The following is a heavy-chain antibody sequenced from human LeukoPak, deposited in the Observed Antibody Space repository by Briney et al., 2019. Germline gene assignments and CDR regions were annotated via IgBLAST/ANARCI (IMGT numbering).Heavy chain of an antibody. CDR1: GGSISSYY. J-gene: IGHJ5*02. V-gene: IGHV4-4*07. D-gene: IGHD3-10*01. CDR3: ARGLNDGSGSYYSNNWFDP. CDR2: IYTSGST. Sequence: SETLSLTCTVSGGSISSYYWSWIRQPAGKGLEWIGRIYTSGSTNYNPSLKSRVTMSVDTSKNQFSLKLSSVTAADTAVYYCARGLNDGSGSYYSNNWFDPWGQGTLVTVSS.